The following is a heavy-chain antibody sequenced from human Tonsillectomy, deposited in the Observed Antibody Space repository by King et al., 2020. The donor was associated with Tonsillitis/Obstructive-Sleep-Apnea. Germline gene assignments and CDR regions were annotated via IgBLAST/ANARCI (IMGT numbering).Heavy chain of an antibody. V-gene: IGHV4-34*01. Sequence: VQLQQWGAGLLKPSETLSLTCAVYGGSFSGYYWSWIRQPPGKGLEWIGEINHIGSTNYNPSLKSRVTISVDTSKNQFSLKLSSVTAADTAVYYCARGDVVVVAATPGCYFDYWGQGTLVTVSS. CDR1: GGSFSGYY. CDR2: INHIGST. D-gene: IGHD2-15*01. J-gene: IGHJ4*02. CDR3: ARGDVVVVAATPGCYFDY.